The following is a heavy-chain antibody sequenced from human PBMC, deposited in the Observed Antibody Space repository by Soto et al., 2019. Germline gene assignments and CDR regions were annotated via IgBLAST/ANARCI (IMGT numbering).Heavy chain of an antibody. CDR1: GDSVSANNAA. D-gene: IGHD6-19*01. Sequence: SQTLSLTCAISGDSVSANNAAWNWIRQSPSRGLEWLGRTYYRSKWYNDYTVSVKSRININPDTSKNQFSLQLISVTPEDTAVYYCARDNGSSGWISMDVWGQGTTVTVSS. J-gene: IGHJ6*02. CDR2: TYYRSKWYN. V-gene: IGHV6-1*01. CDR3: ARDNGSSGWISMDV.